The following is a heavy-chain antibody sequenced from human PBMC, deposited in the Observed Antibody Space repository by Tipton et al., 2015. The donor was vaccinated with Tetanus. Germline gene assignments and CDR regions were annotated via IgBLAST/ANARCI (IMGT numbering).Heavy chain of an antibody. J-gene: IGHJ6*02. V-gene: IGHV1-8*01. CDR3: ARGFRWLRLSNYYYGMDV. Sequence: QVQLVQSGAEVKKPGASVKVSCKASGYTFTSYDINWVRQATGQGLEWMGWMNPNSGNTGYAQKFQGRVPMTRNTSISTAYMELSSLRSEDTAVYYCARGFRWLRLSNYYYGMDVWGQGTTVTVSS. CDR2: MNPNSGNT. CDR1: GYTFTSYD. D-gene: IGHD5-12*01.